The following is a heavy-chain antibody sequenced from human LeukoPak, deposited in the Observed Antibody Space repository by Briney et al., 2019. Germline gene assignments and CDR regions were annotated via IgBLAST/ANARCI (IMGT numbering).Heavy chain of an antibody. J-gene: IGHJ4*02. Sequence: ASVKVSCKASGGTFSSYAISWVRQAPGQGLEWMGWISAYNGNTNYAQKLQGRVTMTTDTSTSTAYMELRSLRSDDTAVYYCMVAVAGYFDYWGQGTLVTVSS. CDR2: ISAYNGNT. V-gene: IGHV1-18*01. D-gene: IGHD6-19*01. CDR3: MVAVAGYFDY. CDR1: GGTFSSYA.